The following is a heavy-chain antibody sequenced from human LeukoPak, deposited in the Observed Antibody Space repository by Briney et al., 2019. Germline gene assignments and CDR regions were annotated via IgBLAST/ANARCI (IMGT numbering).Heavy chain of an antibody. D-gene: IGHD5-18*01. V-gene: IGHV3-30*04. CDR3: AGVDAAMPDAFDI. CDR2: MSYDGSNK. CDR1: GFTFSSYA. J-gene: IGHJ3*02. Sequence: GRSLRLSCAASGFTFSSYAMHWVRQAPGKGLEWVAAMSYDGSNKYSADSVKGRFTISRDNSKNTLYLQMNSLRADDTAVYYCAGVDAAMPDAFDIWGQGTTVTVSS.